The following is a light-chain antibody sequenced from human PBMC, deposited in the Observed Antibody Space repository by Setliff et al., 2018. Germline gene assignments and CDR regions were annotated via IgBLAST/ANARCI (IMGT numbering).Light chain of an antibody. CDR3: QQYFTTPRT. CDR1: QSVLSGSNNKNY. J-gene: IGKJ1*01. V-gene: IGKV4-1*01. CDR2: WAS. Sequence: DIVMTQSPDSLAVSLGERATINCRSSQSVLSGSNNKNYLAWYQQKPGQPPKLLIYWASTRESGVPDRFSGSGSETDFTLTISSLQAEDVAVFYCQQYFTTPRTFGQGTKGISN.